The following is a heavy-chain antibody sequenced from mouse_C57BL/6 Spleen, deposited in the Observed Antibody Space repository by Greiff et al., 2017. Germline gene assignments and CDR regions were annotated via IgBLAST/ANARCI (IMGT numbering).Heavy chain of an antibody. J-gene: IGHJ3*01. D-gene: IGHD5-5*01. V-gene: IGHV1-69*01. CDR1: GYTFTSYW. Sequence: VQLQQPGAELVMPGASVKLSCKASGYTFTSYWMHWVKQRPGQGLEWIGEIDPSDSYTNYNQTFKGKSTVTVDKSSSTAYMQLSSLTSEDSAVYYCARFDYLAWFAYWGQGTLVTVSA. CDR2: IDPSDSYT. CDR3: ARFDYLAWFAY.